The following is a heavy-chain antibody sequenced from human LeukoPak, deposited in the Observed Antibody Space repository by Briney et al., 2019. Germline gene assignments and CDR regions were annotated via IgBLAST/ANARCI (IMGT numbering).Heavy chain of an antibody. CDR2: VYYSGNT. CDR3: ARDFASSVYYSPTGYYGMDV. V-gene: IGHV4-30-4*01. Sequence: SQTLSLTCTVSGGSISSGDYYWSWIRQPPGKGLEWVGYVYYSGNTYYNPSLKSRVTISVDTSKNQFSLKLSSVTAADTAVYSCARDFASSVYYSPTGYYGMDVWGQGTTVTVSS. D-gene: IGHD3-22*01. CDR1: GGSISSGDYY. J-gene: IGHJ6*02.